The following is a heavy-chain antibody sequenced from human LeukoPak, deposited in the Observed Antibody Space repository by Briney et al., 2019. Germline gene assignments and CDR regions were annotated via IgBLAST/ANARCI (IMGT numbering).Heavy chain of an antibody. J-gene: IGHJ4*02. D-gene: IGHD4-23*01. Sequence: ASVKVSCKASGGAFSSYAISWVRQAPGQGLGWMGRIIPIFGIANYAQKFQGRVTITADKSTSTAYMELSSLRSEDTAVYYCARVSGGNLDYWGQGTLVTVSS. CDR1: GGAFSSYA. V-gene: IGHV1-69*04. CDR3: ARVSGGNLDY. CDR2: IIPIFGIA.